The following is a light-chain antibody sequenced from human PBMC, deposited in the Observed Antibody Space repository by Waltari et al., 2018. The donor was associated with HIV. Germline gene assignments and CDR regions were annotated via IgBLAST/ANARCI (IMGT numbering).Light chain of an antibody. CDR3: GTWDSSLSAWV. V-gene: IGLV1-51*01. CDR1: SANIGHND. J-gene: IGLJ3*02. Sequence: QSVFTHPPSVSAAPGQTVASSCAGRSANIGHNDVSGYQPLPGTAPKLLIYDNNKRPSGIPDRFSGSKSGTSATLGITGLQTGDEADYYCGTWDSSLSAWVFGGGTKLTVL. CDR2: DNN.